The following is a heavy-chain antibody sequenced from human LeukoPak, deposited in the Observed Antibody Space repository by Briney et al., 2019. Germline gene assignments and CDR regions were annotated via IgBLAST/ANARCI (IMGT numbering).Heavy chain of an antibody. Sequence: GGSLRLSCAASGFTFSSYSMNWVRQAPGKGLEWVSSISSSSSYIYYADSVKGRFTISRDNAKNSLYLQMNSLRAEDTAVYYYARASVGPTAFDYWGQGTLVTVSS. CDR3: ARASVGPTAFDY. CDR1: GFTFSSYS. CDR2: ISSSSSYI. D-gene: IGHD1-1*01. V-gene: IGHV3-21*01. J-gene: IGHJ4*02.